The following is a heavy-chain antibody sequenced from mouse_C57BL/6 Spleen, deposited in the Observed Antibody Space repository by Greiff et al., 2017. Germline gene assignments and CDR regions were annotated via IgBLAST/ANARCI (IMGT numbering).Heavy chain of an antibody. CDR1: GYAFSSSW. Sequence: QVQLQQSGPELVKPGASVKISCKASGYAFSSSWMNWVKQRPGKGLEWIGRIYPGDGDTNYNGKFKGKATLTADKTSSTAYMQLSSLTSEDSAVCFCARDSTGYYFDYWGQGTTLTVSS. V-gene: IGHV1-82*01. J-gene: IGHJ2*01. CDR2: IYPGDGDT. CDR3: ARDSTGYYFDY. D-gene: IGHD3-2*02.